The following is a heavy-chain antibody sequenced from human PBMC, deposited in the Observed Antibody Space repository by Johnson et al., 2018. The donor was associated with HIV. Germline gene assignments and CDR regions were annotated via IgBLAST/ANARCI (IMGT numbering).Heavy chain of an antibody. CDR3: ARGEGGTYLPEAFDI. J-gene: IGHJ3*02. V-gene: IGHV3-52*01. Sequence: VQLVESGGGLVQPGGSLRLSCAASGVTFSSSWMHWVCQAPEKGLEWVADIKCDGSEKYYVDSVKGRLTISRDNAKNSLYLQVNSLRAGDTAVYYCARGEGGTYLPEAFDIWGQGTMVTVSS. CDR1: GVTFSSSW. D-gene: IGHD1-26*01. CDR2: IKCDGSEK.